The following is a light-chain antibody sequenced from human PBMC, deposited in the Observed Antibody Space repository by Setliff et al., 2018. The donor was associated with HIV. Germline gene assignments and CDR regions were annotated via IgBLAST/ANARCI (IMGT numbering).Light chain of an antibody. V-gene: IGLV2-23*02. J-gene: IGLJ1*01. CDR1: TSDVG. CDR3: CSYAGHDIYV. Sequence: QSALAQPASVSGSPGQSITISCTGTTSDVGVSWYQQHPGKAPKLMIYEVSKRPSGVSNRFSGSKSGNTASLTISGLQAEDEADYYCCSYAGHDIYVFGIGTKAPS. CDR2: EVS.